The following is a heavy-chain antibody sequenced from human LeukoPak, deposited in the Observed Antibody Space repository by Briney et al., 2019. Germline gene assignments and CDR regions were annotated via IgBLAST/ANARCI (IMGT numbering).Heavy chain of an antibody. V-gene: IGHV3-33*08. D-gene: IGHD3-3*01. Sequence: PGGSLRLPCAASGFIFSDYVMHWVRQAPGKGLEWVAVIWYDGSNKYYADSVKGRFTISRDNSKNTLYLQMNSLRAEDTAVYYCARDGLYDFWSGRLTNWFDPWGQGTLVTVSS. CDR3: ARDGLYDFWSGRLTNWFDP. CDR1: GFIFSDYV. CDR2: IWYDGSNK. J-gene: IGHJ5*02.